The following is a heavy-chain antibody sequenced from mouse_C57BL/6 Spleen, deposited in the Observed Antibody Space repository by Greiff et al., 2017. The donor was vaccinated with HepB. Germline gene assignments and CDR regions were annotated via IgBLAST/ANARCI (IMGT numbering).Heavy chain of an antibody. CDR3: ARQADGSYEGLYFDG. J-gene: IGHJ1*03. V-gene: IGHV5-6*01. Sequence: EVKLVESGGDLVKPGGSLKLSCAASGFTFSSYGMSWVRQTPDKRLEWVATISSGGSYTYYPDSVKGRFTISRDKAKNTLYLQMSSLKSEDTAMYYCARQADGSYEGLYFDGWGTGTTVTVAS. CDR2: ISSGGSYT. CDR1: GFTFSSYG. D-gene: IGHD1-1*02.